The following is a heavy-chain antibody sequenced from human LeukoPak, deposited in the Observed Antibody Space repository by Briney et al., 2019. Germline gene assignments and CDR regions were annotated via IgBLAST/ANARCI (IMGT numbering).Heavy chain of an antibody. V-gene: IGHV3-21*01. CDR3: ARVKTTVTPFDY. Sequence: GGSLRHSCADSGFTFSSYSMNKVRQAPGKGLEWVSSISSSSSYIYYADSVKGRFTISRDNAKHSLYLQMNSLRAEDTAVYYCARVKTTVTPFDYWGQGTLVTVSS. D-gene: IGHD4-17*01. CDR2: ISSSSSYI. CDR1: GFTFSSYS. J-gene: IGHJ4*02.